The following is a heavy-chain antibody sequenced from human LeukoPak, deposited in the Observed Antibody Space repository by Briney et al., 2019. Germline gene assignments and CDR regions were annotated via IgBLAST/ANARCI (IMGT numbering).Heavy chain of an antibody. J-gene: IGHJ4*02. CDR3: ARVQSSGWPYYFDY. D-gene: IGHD6-19*01. CDR2: IYYSGST. CDR1: GGSISSGGYS. V-gene: IGHV4-61*08. Sequence: SETLSLTCAVSGGSISSGGYSWSWIRQPPGKGLEWIGYIYYSGSTNYNPSLKSRVTISVGTSKNQFSLKLSSVTAADTAVYYCARVQSSGWPYYFDYWGQGTLVTVSS.